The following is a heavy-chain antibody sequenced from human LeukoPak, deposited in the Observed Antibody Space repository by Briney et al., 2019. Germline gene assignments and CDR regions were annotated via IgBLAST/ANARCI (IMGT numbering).Heavy chain of an antibody. D-gene: IGHD2-15*01. CDR1: GGAISRWC. Sequence: SETLSLTCTVSGGAISRWCWSWLRQPAGKGLEWIGRLHPSGATNYNPSLKSRVTISIDTSKNQFSLKLTSVTAADTAVYFCARNFPGVGCSGGSCYDYWGQGTLVTVSS. CDR2: LHPSGAT. V-gene: IGHV4-4*07. J-gene: IGHJ4*02. CDR3: ARNFPGVGCSGGSCYDY.